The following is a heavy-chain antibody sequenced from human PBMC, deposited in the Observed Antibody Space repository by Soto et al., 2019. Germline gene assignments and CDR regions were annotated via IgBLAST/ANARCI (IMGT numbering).Heavy chain of an antibody. CDR1: GYTFTGYY. J-gene: IGHJ5*02. Sequence: ASVKVSCKASGYTFTGYYMHWVRQAPGQGLEWMGWTNPNSGGTNYAQKFQGRVTMTRDTSISTAYMELSRLRSDDTAVYYCARTYSGSYYVSNWFVPSCQGTLLTLST. V-gene: IGHV1-2*02. D-gene: IGHD1-26*01. CDR3: ARTYSGSYYVSNWFVP. CDR2: TNPNSGGT.